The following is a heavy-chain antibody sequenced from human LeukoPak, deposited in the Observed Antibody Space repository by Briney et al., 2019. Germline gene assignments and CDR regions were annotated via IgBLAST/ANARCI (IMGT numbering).Heavy chain of an antibody. J-gene: IGHJ4*02. CDR2: IRDNGGST. D-gene: IGHD5-12*01. Sequence: GGCLRLSCAASGFTFSSYAMSWVRQAPGKGLEWVSAIRDNGGSTYYADSVKGRFTISRDNSKNTLYLQMNSLRAEDTAVYYCARGYSGYYSFDYWGQGTMV. CDR1: GFTFSSYA. CDR3: ARGYSGYYSFDY. V-gene: IGHV3-23*01.